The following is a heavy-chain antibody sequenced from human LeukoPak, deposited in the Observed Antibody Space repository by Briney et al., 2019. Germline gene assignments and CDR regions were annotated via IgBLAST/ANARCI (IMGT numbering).Heavy chain of an antibody. Sequence: GSLRLSCAASGFTFSNTYMSWVRQAPGKGLEWIGFIYSRGSTTNYNPSLKSRVTISRDTSKNQISLKLNSVTAADTAVYYCAREDYDILTWFDPWGQGTLVTVSS. CDR2: IYSRGST. J-gene: IGHJ5*02. V-gene: IGHV4-59*13. D-gene: IGHD3-9*01. CDR3: AREDYDILTWFDP. CDR1: GFTFSNTY.